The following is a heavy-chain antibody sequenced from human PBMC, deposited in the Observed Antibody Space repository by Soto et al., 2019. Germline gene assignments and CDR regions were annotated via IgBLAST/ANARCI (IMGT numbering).Heavy chain of an antibody. D-gene: IGHD3-22*01. CDR3: ARTISGYYFDY. V-gene: IGHV4-59*11. Sequence: SETLSLTCTVSGGSISSHYWSWIRQPPGKGLEWIGYIYYSGSSNYNPSLKSRVTISLDSSNNQFSLNLSSVTAADTAVYYCARTISGYYFDYWGQGTLVTVSS. CDR2: IYYSGSS. CDR1: GGSISSHY. J-gene: IGHJ4*02.